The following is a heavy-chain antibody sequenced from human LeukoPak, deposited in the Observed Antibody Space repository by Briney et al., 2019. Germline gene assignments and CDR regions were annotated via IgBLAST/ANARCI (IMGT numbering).Heavy chain of an antibody. Sequence: ASVKVSCKASGYTFTSYDINWVRQATGQGLEWMGWMNPNSGNTGYAQKFQGRVTITRNTSISTAYMELSSLRSEDTAVYYCAREVMEQWLVLEGNFDYWGQGTLVTVSS. J-gene: IGHJ4*02. V-gene: IGHV1-8*03. CDR2: MNPNSGNT. CDR1: GYTFTSYD. CDR3: AREVMEQWLVLEGNFDY. D-gene: IGHD6-19*01.